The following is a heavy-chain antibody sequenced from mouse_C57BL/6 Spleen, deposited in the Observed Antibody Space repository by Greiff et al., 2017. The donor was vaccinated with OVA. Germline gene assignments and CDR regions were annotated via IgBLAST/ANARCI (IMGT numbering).Heavy chain of an antibody. CDR1: GYSITSGYY. Sequence: EVHLVESGPGLVKPSQSLSLTCSVTGYSITSGYYWNWIRQFPGNKLEWMGYISYDGSNNYNPSLKNRISITRDTSKNQFFLKLNSVTTEDTATYYCARLLSLYAMDYWGQGTSVTVSS. V-gene: IGHV3-6*01. CDR3: ARLLSLYAMDY. J-gene: IGHJ4*01. CDR2: ISYDGSN. D-gene: IGHD2-1*01.